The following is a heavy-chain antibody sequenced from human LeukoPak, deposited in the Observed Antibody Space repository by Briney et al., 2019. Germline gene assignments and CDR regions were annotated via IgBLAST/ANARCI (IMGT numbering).Heavy chain of an antibody. CDR1: GGSISSGSYY. CDR2: IYSSGST. J-gene: IGHJ4*02. Sequence: SQTLSLTCTASGGSISSGSYYWSWIRQPAGKGLEWIGRIYSSGSTNYNPSLKSRVTISVDTSKNQFSLKLNSVSAADTAVYYCAREAYDFWSGYYDYWGQGTLVTVSS. CDR3: AREAYDFWSGYYDY. V-gene: IGHV4-61*02. D-gene: IGHD3-3*01.